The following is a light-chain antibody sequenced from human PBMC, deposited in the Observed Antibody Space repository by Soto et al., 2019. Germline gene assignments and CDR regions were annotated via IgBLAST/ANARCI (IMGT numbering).Light chain of an antibody. CDR1: SSDVGAYNY. V-gene: IGLV2-14*01. J-gene: IGLJ1*01. CDR3: SSKRTTASPV. CDR2: EVS. Sequence: QSVLTQPASVSGSPGQTITISCTGTSSDVGAYNYVSWYQQHPGKAPKLMIYEVSNRPSGVSDRFSGSKSGNTASLTISGLQAADEADYYCSSKRTTASPVLGTGTKVTVL.